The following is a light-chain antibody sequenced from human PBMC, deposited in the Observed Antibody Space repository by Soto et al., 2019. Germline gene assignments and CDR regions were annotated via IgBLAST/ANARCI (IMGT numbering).Light chain of an antibody. V-gene: IGKV3-11*01. CDR1: QSVRYY. CDR2: DAS. CDR3: QQRSNGPLT. J-gene: IGKJ4*01. Sequence: EIVLTQSPATLSLSPGERATLSCRASQSVRYYLAWYQQKPGQAPRLLIYDASNRATGIPARFSGSGSETDLTLTISSLEPEDFAVYYCQQRSNGPLTFGGGTKVEIK.